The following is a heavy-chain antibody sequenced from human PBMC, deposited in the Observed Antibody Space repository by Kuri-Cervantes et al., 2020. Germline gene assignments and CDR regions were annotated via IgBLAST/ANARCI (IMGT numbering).Heavy chain of an antibody. Sequence: GSLRLSCTVSGGSISSYYWGWIRQPPGKGLEWIGSIYYSGSTYYNPSLKSRVTISVDTSKNQFSLKLSSVTAADTAVYYCARHRPFNGATTFDYWGQGTLVTVSS. CDR3: ARHRPFNGATTFDY. D-gene: IGHD1-26*01. CDR2: IYYSGST. J-gene: IGHJ4*02. V-gene: IGHV4-39*01. CDR1: GGSISSYY.